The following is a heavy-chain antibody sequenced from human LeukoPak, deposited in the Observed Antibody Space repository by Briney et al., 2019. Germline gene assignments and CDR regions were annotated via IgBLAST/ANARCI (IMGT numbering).Heavy chain of an antibody. Sequence: GRSLRLSCAASGFTFSNYAMHWVRQAPGKGLESVSAISAYGGDTYYADSVKGRFTISRDNSQYTLYLQMSSLRAEDTAVYYCARRGNFLDYWGQGTLVTVSS. CDR3: ARRGNFLDY. D-gene: IGHD1-7*01. J-gene: IGHJ4*02. CDR1: GFTFSNYA. V-gene: IGHV3-64D*06. CDR2: ISAYGGDT.